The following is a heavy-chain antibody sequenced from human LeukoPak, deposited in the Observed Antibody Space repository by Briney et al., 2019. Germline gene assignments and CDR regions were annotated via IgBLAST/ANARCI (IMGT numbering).Heavy chain of an antibody. D-gene: IGHD3-10*01. J-gene: IGHJ6*03. Sequence: PGGFLRLSCAASGFTFSSYWMSWVRQAPGKGLEWVANIKQDGSEKYYVDSVKGRFTISRDNAKNSLYLQMNSLRAEDTAVYYCARAAYGAPQNYYYYYYMDVWGKGTTVTISS. V-gene: IGHV3-7*01. CDR3: ARAAYGAPQNYYYYYYMDV. CDR1: GFTFSSYW. CDR2: IKQDGSEK.